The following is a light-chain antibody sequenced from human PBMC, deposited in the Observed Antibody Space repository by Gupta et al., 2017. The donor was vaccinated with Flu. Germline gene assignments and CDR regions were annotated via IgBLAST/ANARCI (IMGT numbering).Light chain of an antibody. J-gene: IGLJ2*01. V-gene: IGLV7-46*01. CDR3: LLSYGGVNVV. Sequence: QPVVTQEPSLTLSPGGTVTLTCGSSTGAVTSGHYPYWFQQKPGQVSMTLIYDTTNKHSWTPARVSGSLLGDKDALTLSGAQPEDEAYYDCLLSYGGVNVVFGGGTKLTVL. CDR2: DTT. CDR1: TGAVTSGHY.